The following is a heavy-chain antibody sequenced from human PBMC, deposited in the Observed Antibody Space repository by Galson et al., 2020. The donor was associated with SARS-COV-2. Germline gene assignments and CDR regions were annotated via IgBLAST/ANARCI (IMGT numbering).Heavy chain of an antibody. J-gene: IGHJ3*02. V-gene: IGHV4-39*01. D-gene: IGHD2-8*02. CDR3: ARPFCTSACCYDGALGI. CDR1: GGSISSSRYY. Sequence: SETLSLTCIVSGGSISSSRYYWGWIRQPPGKGLEWIGSISSSGNTYYHSSLESPVTISVDTSKNQFSLNLSSVTAADTAVYYCARPFCTSACCYDGALGIWGQGTMLTVAS. CDR2: ISSSGNT.